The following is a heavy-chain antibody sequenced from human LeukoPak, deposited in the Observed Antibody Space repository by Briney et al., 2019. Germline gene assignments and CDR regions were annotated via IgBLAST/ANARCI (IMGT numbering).Heavy chain of an antibody. CDR2: IYTSGTT. CDR1: GGSISSGDYY. D-gene: IGHD3-22*01. V-gene: IGHV4-61*02. J-gene: IGHJ5*02. CDR3: ASIYYYDSAPFDP. Sequence: SETLSLTCTVSGGSISSGDYYWNWIRQPAGKGLEWIGRIYTSGTTNYNPSLKSRVTISLDTSKNQFSLKLSSVTAADTAVYYCASIYYYDSAPFDPWGQGTLVTVSS.